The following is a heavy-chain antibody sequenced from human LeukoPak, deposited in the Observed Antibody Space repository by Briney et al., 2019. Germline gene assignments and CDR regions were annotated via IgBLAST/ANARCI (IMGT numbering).Heavy chain of an antibody. V-gene: IGHV5-51*01. CDR2: IYPADSDT. J-gene: IGHJ3*02. Sequence: ESLKISCKGSGYTFSNYWIGWVRQMPGKGLEWMGIIYPADSDTTYSPSFRGLVTISADKSINTAYPQWSSLKASDTAMYYCARRPPTVVTLSRDALHIWGQGTMVTVSS. CDR1: GYTFSNYW. D-gene: IGHD4-23*01. CDR3: ARRPPTVVTLSRDALHI.